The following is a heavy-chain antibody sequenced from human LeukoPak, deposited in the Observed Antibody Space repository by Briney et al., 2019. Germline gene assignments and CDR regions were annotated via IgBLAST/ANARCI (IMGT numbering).Heavy chain of an antibody. D-gene: IGHD6-13*01. V-gene: IGHV3-21*01. Sequence: PGGSLRPSCAASGFTFSSYTMNWVRQAPGKGLEWVSSISTSGAYIYYADSVKGRFTISRDNAKNSLFLQMNSLRAEDTAVYYCARDIATAGHLAFDYWGQGTLVTVSS. J-gene: IGHJ4*02. CDR1: GFTFSSYT. CDR2: ISTSGAYI. CDR3: ARDIATAGHLAFDY.